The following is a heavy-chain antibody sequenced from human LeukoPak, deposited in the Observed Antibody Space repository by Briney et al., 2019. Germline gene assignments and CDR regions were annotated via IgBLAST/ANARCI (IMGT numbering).Heavy chain of an antibody. CDR2: IYTSGST. J-gene: IGHJ3*02. V-gene: IGHV4-4*07. CDR3: ARVYLEQQLGDAFDI. CDR1: GGSISSYY. Sequence: SSETLSLTCTVSGGSISSYYWSWIRQPAGKGLEWIGRIYTSGSTNYNPSLKSRVTMSVDTSKNQFSLKLSSVTAADTAVYYCARVYLEQQLGDAFDIWGQGTMVTVSS. D-gene: IGHD6-13*01.